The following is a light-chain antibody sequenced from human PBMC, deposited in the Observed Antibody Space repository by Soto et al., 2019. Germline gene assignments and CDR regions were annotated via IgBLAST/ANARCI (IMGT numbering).Light chain of an antibody. CDR1: QGISNY. Sequence: IQMTQSPSSLSASVGDRVTITCRASQGISNYLAWYQQKPRKAPKLLISGASSLQSGVPSRFSGSASGTEFTLTISSMKPDDVATDYCQQCHRYLTFGQGTKVDIK. J-gene: IGKJ1*01. CDR2: GAS. V-gene: IGKV1-16*01. CDR3: QQCHRYLT.